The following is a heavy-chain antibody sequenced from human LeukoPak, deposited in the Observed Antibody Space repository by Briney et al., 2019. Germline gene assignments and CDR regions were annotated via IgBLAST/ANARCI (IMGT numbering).Heavy chain of an antibody. CDR1: GGTFSSYA. J-gene: IGHJ4*02. V-gene: IGHV1-69*06. CDR3: ASSGRGWYAVSHFDY. CDR2: IIPIFGTA. Sequence: SVKVSCKASGGTFSSYAISWVRQAPGQGLEWMGGIIPIFGTANYTQKFQGRVTITADKSTSTAYMELSSLRSEDTAVYYCASSGRGWYAVSHFDYWGQGTLVTVSS. D-gene: IGHD6-19*01.